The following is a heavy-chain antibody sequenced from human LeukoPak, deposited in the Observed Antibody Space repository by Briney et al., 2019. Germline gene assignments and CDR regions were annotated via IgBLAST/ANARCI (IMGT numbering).Heavy chain of an antibody. V-gene: IGHV4-59*01. J-gene: IGHJ3*02. D-gene: IGHD2-2*01. CDR1: GGSISSYY. CDR2: IYYSGST. CDR3: ARVLGYCSSTSCYSFAFDI. Sequence: RPSETLSLTCTVSGGSISSYYWSWIRQPPGKGLEWIGYIYYSGSTNYNPSLKSRVTISVDTSKNQFSLKLSSVTAADTAVYYCARVLGYCSSTSCYSFAFDIWGQGTMVTVSS.